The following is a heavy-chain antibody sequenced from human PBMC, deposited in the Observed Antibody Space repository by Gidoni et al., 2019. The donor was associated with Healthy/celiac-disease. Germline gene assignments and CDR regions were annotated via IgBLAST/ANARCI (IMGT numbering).Heavy chain of an antibody. V-gene: IGHV3-74*01. CDR1: GFTFSSYW. J-gene: IGHJ4*02. Sequence: EVQLVESGGGLVQPGGSLRLACAASGFTFSSYWMHWVRQAPGKGLVWVSRSNSDGSSTSYADSVKGRFTISRDNAKNTLYLQMNSLRAEDTAVYYCARANIHSSDFDYWGQGTLVTVSS. D-gene: IGHD6-25*01. CDR2: SNSDGSST. CDR3: ARANIHSSDFDY.